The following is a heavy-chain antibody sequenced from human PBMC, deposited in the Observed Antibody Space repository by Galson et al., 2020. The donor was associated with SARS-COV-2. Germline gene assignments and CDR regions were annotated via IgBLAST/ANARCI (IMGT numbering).Heavy chain of an antibody. V-gene: IGHV4-59*01. CDR1: GGSISEYY. D-gene: IGHD4-4*01. CDR2: IYYSGSI. J-gene: IGHJ4*02. Sequence: SETLSLTCTVSGGSISEYYWSWIRQPPGKGLEWIGYIYYSGSINYNPSLKSRVTISVDTSKNQFSLKVRSVTAADTAVYYCARVYNDYIRDWGQGTLVTVSS. CDR3: ARVYNDYIRD.